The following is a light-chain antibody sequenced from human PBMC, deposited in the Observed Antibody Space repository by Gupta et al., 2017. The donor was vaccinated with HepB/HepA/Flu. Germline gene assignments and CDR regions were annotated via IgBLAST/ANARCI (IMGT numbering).Light chain of an antibody. CDR3: QQRSNWRIT. CDR1: QSVSSY. Sequence: DIVLTQSPATLSLSPGERATLSCRASQSVSSYLAWYQQKPGQAPRLLIYDASNRATGIPARFSGSGSGTDFTLTISSREPEDFAVYYCQQRSNWRITFGQGTRLEIK. CDR2: DAS. J-gene: IGKJ5*01. V-gene: IGKV3-11*01.